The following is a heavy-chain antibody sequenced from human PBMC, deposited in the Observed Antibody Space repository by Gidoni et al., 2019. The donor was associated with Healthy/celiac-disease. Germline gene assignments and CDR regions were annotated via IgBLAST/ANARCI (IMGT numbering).Heavy chain of an antibody. V-gene: IGHV4-30-2*01. CDR3: ARVGCSSTSCYPYFDY. J-gene: IGHJ4*02. CDR2: IYHSGST. D-gene: IGHD2-2*01. CDR1: GGSISSGGYS. Sequence: QLQLQESGSGLVKPSQTLSLTCAVSGGSISSGGYSWSWIRQPPGKGLEWIGYIYHSGSTYYNPSRKSRVTISVDRSKNQFSLKLSSVTAADTAVYYCARVGCSSTSCYPYFDYWGQGTLVTVSS.